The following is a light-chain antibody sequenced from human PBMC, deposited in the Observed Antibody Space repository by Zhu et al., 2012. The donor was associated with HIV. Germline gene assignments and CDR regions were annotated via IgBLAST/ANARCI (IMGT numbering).Light chain of an antibody. CDR2: GAS. CDR1: QSVSSNY. J-gene: IGKJ1*01. Sequence: IVLTQSPATLSLSPGDRATLACRASQSVSSNYVIWYQQKPGQAPRPLIYGASDRASGVPDRFSGSGSGTDFTLTISRLEPEDFAVYYCHQYDNSWTFGQGTKVEIK. V-gene: IGKV3-20*01. CDR3: HQYDNSWT.